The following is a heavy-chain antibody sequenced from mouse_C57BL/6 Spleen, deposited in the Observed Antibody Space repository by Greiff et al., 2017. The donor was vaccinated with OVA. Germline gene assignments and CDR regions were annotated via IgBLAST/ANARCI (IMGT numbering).Heavy chain of an antibody. CDR3: ARQGVRSFYAMDY. CDR2: IYPGSGNT. V-gene: IGHV1-76*01. D-gene: IGHD1-1*01. CDR1: GYTFTDYY. Sequence: QVQLKQSGAELVRPGASVKLSCKASGYTFTDYYINWVKQRPGQGLEWIARIYPGSGNTYYNEKFKGKATLTAEKSSSTAYMQLSSLTSEDSAVYFCARQGVRSFYAMDYWGQGTSVTVSS. J-gene: IGHJ4*01.